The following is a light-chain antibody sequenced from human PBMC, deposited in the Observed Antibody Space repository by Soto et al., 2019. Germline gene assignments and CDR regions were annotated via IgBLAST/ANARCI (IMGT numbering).Light chain of an antibody. V-gene: IGLV3-21*04. Sequence: SSELTQPPAVSVAPGKTARITCGENNIGSKSVHWYQQKPGQAPVLVISYDSDRPSGIPERFSGSKSGNTATLTISRVEVGDEADYYCQVWNSSSDHRVFGTGTKLTVL. CDR1: NIGSKS. CDR3: QVWNSSSDHRV. J-gene: IGLJ7*01. CDR2: YDS.